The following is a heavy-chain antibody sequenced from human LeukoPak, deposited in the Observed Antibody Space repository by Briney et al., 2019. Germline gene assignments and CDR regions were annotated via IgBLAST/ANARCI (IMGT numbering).Heavy chain of an antibody. CDR1: GHTFTSYG. J-gene: IGHJ5*02. V-gene: IGHV1-18*01. Sequence: ASVKVSCKASGHTFTSYGISWVRQAPGQGLEWMGWISAYNGNTNYAQKLQGRVTMTTDTSTSTAYMELRSLRSDDTAVYYCAIDPQRGIAARPPAWGFDPWGQGTLVTVSS. CDR3: AIDPQRGIAARPPAWGFDP. D-gene: IGHD6-6*01. CDR2: ISAYNGNT.